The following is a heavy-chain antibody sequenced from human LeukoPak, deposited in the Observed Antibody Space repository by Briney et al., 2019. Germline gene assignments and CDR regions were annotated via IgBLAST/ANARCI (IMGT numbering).Heavy chain of an antibody. CDR1: GFSFGGYE. V-gene: IGHV3-48*03. Sequence: QPGRSLRLSCAASGFSFGGYEMNWVRQAPGKGLEWVSYISTTGSTVYYADSVEGRFTISRDNAKNLLYLQMNSLRAEDAAVYYCAKDFPHYYESSHGMDAWGQGTTVTVSS. D-gene: IGHD3-22*01. CDR3: AKDFPHYYESSHGMDA. CDR2: ISTTGSTV. J-gene: IGHJ6*02.